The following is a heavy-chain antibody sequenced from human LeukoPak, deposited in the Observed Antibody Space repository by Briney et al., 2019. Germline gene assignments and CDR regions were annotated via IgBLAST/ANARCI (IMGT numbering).Heavy chain of an antibody. CDR3: TTVGQSGYYDTSGYYYFDY. Sequence: PGGSLRLSCAASGFTFSNAWMSWVCQAPGKGLEWVGRIKSKTDGGTTDYAAPVKGRFTISRDDSKNTLYLQMNSLKTEDTAVYYCTTVGQSGYYDTSGYYYFDYWGQGTLVTVSS. CDR2: IKSKTDGGTT. V-gene: IGHV3-15*01. J-gene: IGHJ4*02. CDR1: GFTFSNAW. D-gene: IGHD3-22*01.